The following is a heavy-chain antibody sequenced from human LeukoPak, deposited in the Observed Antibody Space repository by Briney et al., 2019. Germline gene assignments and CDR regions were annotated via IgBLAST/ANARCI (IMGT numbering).Heavy chain of an antibody. Sequence: SETLSLTCAVYGGSFSGYYWSWIRQPPGKGLEWIGEINHSGSTNYNPSLKSRVTISVDTSKNQFSLKLSSVTAADTAVYYCARAPEEGAYCSGGSCYSVKMAFDIWGQGTMVTVSS. J-gene: IGHJ3*02. CDR3: ARAPEEGAYCSGGSCYSVKMAFDI. V-gene: IGHV4-34*01. CDR2: INHSGST. CDR1: GGSFSGYY. D-gene: IGHD2-15*01.